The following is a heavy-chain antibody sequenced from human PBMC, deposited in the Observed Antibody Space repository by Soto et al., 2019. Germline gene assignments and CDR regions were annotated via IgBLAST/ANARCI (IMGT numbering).Heavy chain of an antibody. CDR3: ARGSIVLMVYARHDAFDI. D-gene: IGHD2-8*01. CDR2: IYYSGST. V-gene: IGHV4-31*03. CDR1: GGSISSGGYY. J-gene: IGHJ3*02. Sequence: QVQLQESGPGLVKPSQTLSLTCTVSGGSISSGGYYWSWIRQHPGKGLEWIGYIYYSGSTYYNPSLKSRVTISVDTSKNQFSLKLSSVTAGDTAVYYCARGSIVLMVYARHDAFDIWGQGTMVTVSS.